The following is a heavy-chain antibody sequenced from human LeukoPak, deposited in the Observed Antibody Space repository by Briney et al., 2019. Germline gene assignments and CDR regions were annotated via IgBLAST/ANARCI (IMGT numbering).Heavy chain of an antibody. CDR1: GGSISSSNW. J-gene: IGHJ3*02. CDR2: IYHSGST. CDR3: ARITTVIAFAI. Sequence: SGTLSLTCADSGGSISSSNWCSWVRQPPGKGLEWIGEIYHSGSTNYNPSLKSRVTISVDKSKNQFSPKLSSVTAADTAVYYCARITTVIAFAIWGQGTMVTVSS. V-gene: IGHV4-4*02. D-gene: IGHD4-17*01.